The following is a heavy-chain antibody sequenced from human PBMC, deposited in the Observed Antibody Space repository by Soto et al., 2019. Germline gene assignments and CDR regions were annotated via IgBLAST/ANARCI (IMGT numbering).Heavy chain of an antibody. Sequence: QVQLQESGPGLVKPSQTLSLTCNVSGASVNSGTHYWNWIRQHPVKGLEWLGFIYIGGSTYYNPYLRSRVSMSLDTSDNHFSLTLISVTAADTAVYYCARSGQPLTEFEYWGQGILVTVSS. J-gene: IGHJ4*02. V-gene: IGHV4-31*03. CDR2: IYIGGST. D-gene: IGHD2-2*01. CDR3: ARSGQPLTEFEY. CDR1: GASVNSGTHY.